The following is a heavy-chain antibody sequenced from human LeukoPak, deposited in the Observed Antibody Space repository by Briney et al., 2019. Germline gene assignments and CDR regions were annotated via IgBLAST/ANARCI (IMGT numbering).Heavy chain of an antibody. V-gene: IGHV3-7*01. Sequence: GGSLRLSCAASGFTCSSYWMSWVRQAPGKGLEWVANIKQDGSEKYYVDSVKGRFTISRDNAKNSLYLQMNSLRAEDTAVYYCARYYYDILTGYLYYYYYMDVWGKGTTVTISS. J-gene: IGHJ6*03. D-gene: IGHD3-9*01. CDR2: IKQDGSEK. CDR3: ARYYYDILTGYLYYYYYMDV. CDR1: GFTCSSYW.